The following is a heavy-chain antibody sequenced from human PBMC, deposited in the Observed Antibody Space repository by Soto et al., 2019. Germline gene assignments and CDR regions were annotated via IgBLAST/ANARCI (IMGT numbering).Heavy chain of an antibody. CDR3: AKNLYYVDYYMDV. CDR1: GFTFTNYA. CDR2: ISGSGGNT. V-gene: IGHV3-23*01. D-gene: IGHD1-26*01. Sequence: GGSLRLSCAASGFTFTNYAMSWVRQAPGKGLEWVSTISGSGGNTYYADSVKGRFTISRDNSKNTLYLQMNSLRAEDTAVYYCAKNLYYVDYYMDVWGKGTTVTVSS. J-gene: IGHJ6*03.